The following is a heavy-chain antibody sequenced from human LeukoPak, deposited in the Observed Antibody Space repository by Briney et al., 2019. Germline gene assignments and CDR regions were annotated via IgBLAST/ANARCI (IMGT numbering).Heavy chain of an antibody. D-gene: IGHD3-10*01. V-gene: IGHV3-73*01. CDR2: IRSQANSYAT. CDR3: TRPSRGYDDY. Sequence: GGSLRLSCAASGFTFSGSAMHWVRQASGKGLEWVGRIRSQANSYATAYAASVKGRSTISRDDSKNTAYLQVNSLKTEDTAVYYCTRPSRGYDDYWGQGTLVTVSS. CDR1: GFTFSGSA. J-gene: IGHJ4*02.